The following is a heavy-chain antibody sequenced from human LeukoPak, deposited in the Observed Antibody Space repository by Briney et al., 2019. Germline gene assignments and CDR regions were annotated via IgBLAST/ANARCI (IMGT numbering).Heavy chain of an antibody. Sequence: PGRSLRLSCAASGFTFSSYGMHWVRQAPGKGLEWVAVISYDGSNKYYADSVKGRFTISRDNSKNTLYLQMNSLRAEDTAEYYCAKAGAVAGLFDYWGQGTLVTVSS. J-gene: IGHJ4*02. CDR1: GFTFSSYG. D-gene: IGHD6-19*01. V-gene: IGHV3-30*18. CDR3: AKAGAVAGLFDY. CDR2: ISYDGSNK.